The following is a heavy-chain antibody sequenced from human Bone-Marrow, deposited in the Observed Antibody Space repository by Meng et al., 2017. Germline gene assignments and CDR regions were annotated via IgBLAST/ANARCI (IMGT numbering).Heavy chain of an antibody. V-gene: IGHV4-34*01. Sequence: QVPQQKWGPGLLKPSETLSPTCAVYGGSLSGCYWSWIRQTPGKGLEWIGEINHSGSNNYNPSLKSRVTISVDTSKNQFSLKLSSVTAADTAVYYCARAKRIYSGYGWWFDPWGQGTLVTVSS. D-gene: IGHD5-12*01. J-gene: IGHJ5*02. CDR1: GGSLSGCY. CDR3: ARAKRIYSGYGWWFDP. CDR2: INHSGSN.